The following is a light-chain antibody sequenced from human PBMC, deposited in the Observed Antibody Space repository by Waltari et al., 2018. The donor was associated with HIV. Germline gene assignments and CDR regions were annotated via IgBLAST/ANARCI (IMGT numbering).Light chain of an antibody. CDR2: DVN. Sequence: QSALTQPRSVSGSPGQSVTLSCTGSASDVGGYTYVSWYQQHPGKAPKLLIYDVNKRPSGVPDRFSGSKSGNTASLTISGLQTEDEADYYCCSYAGSSYVFGTETKVTVL. J-gene: IGLJ1*01. V-gene: IGLV2-11*01. CDR3: CSYAGSSYV. CDR1: ASDVGGYTY.